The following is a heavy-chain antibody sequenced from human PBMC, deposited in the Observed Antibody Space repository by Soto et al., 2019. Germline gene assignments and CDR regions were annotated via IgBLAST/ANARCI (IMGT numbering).Heavy chain of an antibody. J-gene: IGHJ4*02. Sequence: QVQLQESGPGLVKPSETLSLTCTVSGVSIRNYYWSWIRQPPGKGLEWIGHVYSTGSTNYNPSLMSRVTISVETPKNQFSLNLKSVTAADTAVYYCARVECTRGTCYPFDYWGQGTLVTVSS. D-gene: IGHD2-15*01. V-gene: IGHV4-59*01. CDR2: VYSTGST. CDR1: GVSIRNYY. CDR3: ARVECTRGTCYPFDY.